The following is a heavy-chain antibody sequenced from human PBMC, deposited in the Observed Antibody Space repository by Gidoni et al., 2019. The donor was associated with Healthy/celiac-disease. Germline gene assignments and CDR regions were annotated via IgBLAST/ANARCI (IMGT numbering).Heavy chain of an antibody. CDR1: RGPLSSSSYY. CDR2: IYYSGST. D-gene: IGHD1-26*01. V-gene: IGHV4-39*01. Sequence: PQLQESGPGLVQPSETLSLTCTVSRGPLSSSSYYLGWIRQPPGKGLEWIGSIYYSGSTYYNPSLKSRVTISVDTSKNQFSLKLSSVTAADTAVYYCARRRSGSSPFDYWGQGTLVTVSS. J-gene: IGHJ4*02. CDR3: ARRRSGSSPFDY.